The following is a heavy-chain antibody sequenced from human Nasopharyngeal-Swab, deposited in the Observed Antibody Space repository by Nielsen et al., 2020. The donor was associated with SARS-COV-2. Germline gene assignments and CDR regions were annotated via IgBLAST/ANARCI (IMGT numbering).Heavy chain of an antibody. J-gene: IGHJ3*02. CDR2: IWYDGSNK. V-gene: IGHV3-33*01. CDR3: ARVQNYCSGGSCSTLDAFDI. Sequence: VRQAPGKGLEWVAVIWYDGSNKYYADSVKGRFTISRDTSKNTLYLQMNSLRAEDTAVYYCARVQNYCSGGSCSTLDAFDIWGQGTTVTVSS. D-gene: IGHD2-15*01.